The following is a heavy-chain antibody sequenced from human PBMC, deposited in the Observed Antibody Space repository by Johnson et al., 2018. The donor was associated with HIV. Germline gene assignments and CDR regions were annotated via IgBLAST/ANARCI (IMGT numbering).Heavy chain of an antibody. CDR3: ARGMGLQLGNALDI. D-gene: IGHD1-1*01. CDR2: IRYDGSNK. CDR1: GFTFSSYD. J-gene: IGHJ3*02. V-gene: IGHV3-30*02. Sequence: QVQLVESGGGLVQPGGSLRLSCAASGFTFSSYDMHWVRQAPGKGLEWVAFIRYDGSNKYYADSVKAPFTISRDNSKNTLYLQMNSLGTDDTAVYYCARGMGLQLGNALDIWGQGTMVTVSS.